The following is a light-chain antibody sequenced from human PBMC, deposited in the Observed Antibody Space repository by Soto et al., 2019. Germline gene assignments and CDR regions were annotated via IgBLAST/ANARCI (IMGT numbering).Light chain of an antibody. J-gene: IGLJ1*01. V-gene: IGLV6-57*03. CDR1: SGSIASNY. CDR2: EDN. Sequence: NFMLTQPHSVSESPGKTVTISCTRSSGSIASNYVQWYQQRPGSAPTTVIYEDNQRPSGVPDRFSGSIDSSSNSASLTISGLKTEDEADYYCQSYDSSNSYVFGTGTKLTVX. CDR3: QSYDSSNSYV.